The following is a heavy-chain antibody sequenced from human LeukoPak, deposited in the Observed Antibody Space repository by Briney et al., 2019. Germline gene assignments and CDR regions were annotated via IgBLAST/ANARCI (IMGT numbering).Heavy chain of an antibody. CDR1: GFTFSSYA. J-gene: IGHJ4*02. Sequence: GGSLRLSCAASGFTFSSYAMHWVRQAPGKGLEWVAVISYDGSNKYYADSVKGRFTISRDNSKNTLYLQMNSLRAEDTAVYYCASLTGYWGQGTLVTVSS. CDR3: ASLTGY. D-gene: IGHD4/OR15-4a*01. CDR2: ISYDGSNK. V-gene: IGHV3-30*04.